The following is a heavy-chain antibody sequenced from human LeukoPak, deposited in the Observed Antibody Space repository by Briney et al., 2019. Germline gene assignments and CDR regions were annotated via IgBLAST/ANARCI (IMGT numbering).Heavy chain of an antibody. CDR2: IYHSGST. V-gene: IGHV4-4*02. J-gene: IGHJ4*02. Sequence: SGTLSLTCAVSGGSISSSNWWSWVRQSPGEGLEWIGEIYHSGSTNYNPSLKSRVTISVDKSKNQFSLKLSSVTAADTAVYYCARDRYGSGTAFDYWGQGILVTVSS. D-gene: IGHD3-10*01. CDR3: ARDRYGSGTAFDY. CDR1: GGSISSSNW.